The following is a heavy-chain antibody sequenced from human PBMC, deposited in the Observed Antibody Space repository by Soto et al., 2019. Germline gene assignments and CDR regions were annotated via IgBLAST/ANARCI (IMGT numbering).Heavy chain of an antibody. Sequence: GGSLRLSCAASGFTFSSYAMNWVRQAPGKGLEWISYIPSGSGTIYYADSVKGRFTISRDNAKSSLYLQMNSLRAEDTAVYYCTREMGAPPARGFDYWGQGALVTVSS. CDR3: TREMGAPPARGFDY. CDR2: IPSGSGTI. J-gene: IGHJ4*01. CDR1: GFTFSSYA. D-gene: IGHD2-8*01. V-gene: IGHV3-48*01.